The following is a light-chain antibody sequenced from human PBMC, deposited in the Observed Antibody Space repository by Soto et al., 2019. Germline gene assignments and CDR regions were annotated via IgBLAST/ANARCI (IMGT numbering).Light chain of an antibody. J-gene: IGKJ3*01. CDR2: AAS. Sequence: IQLTQSPSSLSASVGDRVTITCRASQGISSYLAWYQQKPGKAPELLIYAASTLQSGVPSRFSGSGSGTDFTLTISSLQPEDFATYYRQQLNGFGPGTKVDIK. V-gene: IGKV1-9*01. CDR3: QQLNG. CDR1: QGISSY.